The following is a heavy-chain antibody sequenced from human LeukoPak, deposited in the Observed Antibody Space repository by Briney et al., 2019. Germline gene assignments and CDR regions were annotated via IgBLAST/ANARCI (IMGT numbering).Heavy chain of an antibody. CDR1: GYTFAGYY. Sequence: GTSVKVSCKASGYTFAGYYIHWVRQAPGQGLEWMGWINPNSGGTNFADKFQGGVSRIREPTISRVYMELSGMRSDDTPVYFCARPLFFFDSSNYHYWGQGTQVTVSS. D-gene: IGHD3-22*01. CDR2: INPNSGGT. V-gene: IGHV1-2*02. CDR3: ARPLFFFDSSNYHY. J-gene: IGHJ4*02.